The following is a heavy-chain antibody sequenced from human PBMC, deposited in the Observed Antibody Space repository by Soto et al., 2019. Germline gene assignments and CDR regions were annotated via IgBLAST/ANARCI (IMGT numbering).Heavy chain of an antibody. CDR2: INHSGST. J-gene: IGHJ5*02. D-gene: IGHD2-2*01. Sequence: PSETLSLTCAVYGGSFSGYYWSWIRQPPGKGLEWIGEINHSGSTSYNPSLKSRVTISVDTSKNQFSLKLSSVTAADTAVYYCARGQDIVVVPAGDWFDPWGQGTLVTVSS. V-gene: IGHV4-34*01. CDR1: GGSFSGYY. CDR3: ARGQDIVVVPAGDWFDP.